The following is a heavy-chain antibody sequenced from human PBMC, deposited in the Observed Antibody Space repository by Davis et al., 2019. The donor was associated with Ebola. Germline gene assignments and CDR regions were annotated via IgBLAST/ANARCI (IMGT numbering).Heavy chain of an antibody. CDR1: GGTFSSYA. V-gene: IGHV1-69*04. CDR3: ATALGYCSSTSCYTNLYYFDY. J-gene: IGHJ4*02. CDR2: IIPILGIA. Sequence: SVKVSCKASGGTFSSYAISWVRQAPGQGLEWMGRIIPILGIANYAQKFQGRVTITADKSTSTAYMELSSLRSEDTAVYYCATALGYCSSTSCYTNLYYFDYWGQGTLVTVSS. D-gene: IGHD2-2*02.